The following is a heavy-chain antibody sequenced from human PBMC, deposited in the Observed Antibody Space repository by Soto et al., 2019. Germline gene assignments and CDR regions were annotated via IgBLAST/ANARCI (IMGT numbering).Heavy chain of an antibody. V-gene: IGHV3-74*01. CDR3: ARDRQQRLYYFDY. CDR2: INSDWSST. Sequence: EVQLVESGGGLVKPGGSLRLSCAASGFTFSSYWMHWVRQAPGNGLVWVSRINSDWSSTTYADSVKGRFTISRDNAKNTLYLQMNSLRAEDTAVYYCARDRQQRLYYFDYWGQGTLVTVSS. CDR1: GFTFSSYW. D-gene: IGHD6-25*01. J-gene: IGHJ4*02.